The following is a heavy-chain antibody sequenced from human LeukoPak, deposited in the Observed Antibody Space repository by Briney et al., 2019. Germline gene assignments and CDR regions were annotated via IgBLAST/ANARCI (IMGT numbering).Heavy chain of an antibody. Sequence: SVTVSCKASGGTFSSYAISWVRQAPGQGLEWRGGIIPIFGTANYAQKFQGRVTITTDESTSTAYMELSSLRSEDTAVYYCASSASGSYSDAFDIWGQGTMVTVSS. CDR3: ASSASGSYSDAFDI. CDR1: GGTFSSYA. V-gene: IGHV1-69*05. D-gene: IGHD1-26*01. J-gene: IGHJ3*02. CDR2: IIPIFGTA.